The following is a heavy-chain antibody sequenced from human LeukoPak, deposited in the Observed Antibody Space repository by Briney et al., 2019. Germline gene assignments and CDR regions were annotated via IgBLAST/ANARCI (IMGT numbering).Heavy chain of an antibody. D-gene: IGHD3-9*01. Sequence: GGSLRLSCAASGFTFSMFDMHWVRQAPGKGLEWLAVISSDGINKKYADSVKGRFTSSRENSKNTVHLQMNNLRPDDTAIYYCARDSSVVRHFDWSDYFDYWGQGTVVTVSS. CDR1: GFTFSMFD. CDR3: ARDSSVVRHFDWSDYFDY. V-gene: IGHV3-30*03. CDR2: ISSDGINK. J-gene: IGHJ4*02.